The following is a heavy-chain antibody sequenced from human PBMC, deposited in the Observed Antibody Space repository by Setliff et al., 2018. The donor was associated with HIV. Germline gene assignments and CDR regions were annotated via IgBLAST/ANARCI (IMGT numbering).Heavy chain of an antibody. J-gene: IGHJ3*02. CDR2: INPNSGGT. CDR1: GYTFTGYY. D-gene: IGHD3-22*01. V-gene: IGHV1-2*02. Sequence: ASVKVSCKASGYTFTGYYMHWVRQAPGQGLEWMGWINPNSGGTNYAQKFQGRVTMTRDTSISTAYMELSRLRSDDTAVDYCAREIFPQGIVVVFDAFDIWGQGTMVTVSS. CDR3: AREIFPQGIVVVFDAFDI.